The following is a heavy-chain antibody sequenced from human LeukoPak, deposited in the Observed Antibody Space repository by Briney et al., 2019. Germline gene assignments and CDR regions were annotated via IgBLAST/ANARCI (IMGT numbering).Heavy chain of an antibody. CDR1: GGTFSSYA. Sequence: SVKVSCKASGGTFSSYAISWVRQAPGQGLEWMGRIIPIFGIANYAQKFQGRVTITVDKSTSTAYMELSSLRSEDTAVYYCASEYCSSTSCLGNYYYGMDVWGQGTTVTVSS. J-gene: IGHJ6*02. V-gene: IGHV1-69*04. CDR3: ASEYCSSTSCLGNYYYGMDV. CDR2: IIPIFGIA. D-gene: IGHD2-2*01.